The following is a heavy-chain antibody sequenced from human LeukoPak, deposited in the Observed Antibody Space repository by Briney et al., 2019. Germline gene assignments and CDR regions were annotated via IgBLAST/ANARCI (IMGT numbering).Heavy chain of an antibody. CDR1: RFTFSSYA. D-gene: IGHD5-12*01. CDR3: ARDPAYSGYDYNWFDP. CDR2: INWNGGST. Sequence: PGGSLRLSCAASRFTFSSYAMSWVRQAPGKGLEWVSGINWNGGSTGYADSVKGRFTISRDNAKNSLYLQMNSLRAEDTALYYCARDPAYSGYDYNWFDPWGQGTLVTVSS. V-gene: IGHV3-20*04. J-gene: IGHJ5*02.